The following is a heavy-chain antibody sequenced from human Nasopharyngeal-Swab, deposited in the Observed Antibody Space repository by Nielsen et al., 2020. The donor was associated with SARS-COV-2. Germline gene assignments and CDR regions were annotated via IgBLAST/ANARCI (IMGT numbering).Heavy chain of an antibody. V-gene: IGHV4-30-4*01. D-gene: IGHD6-19*01. J-gene: IGHJ6*03. CDR2: IYYSGST. Sequence: WIRQPPGKGLEWIGYIYYSGSTYYNPSLKSRVTISVDTSKNQFSLKLSSVTAADTAVYHCARVLGEQWLVNYYYYMDVWGKGTTVTVSS. CDR3: ARVLGEQWLVNYYYYMDV.